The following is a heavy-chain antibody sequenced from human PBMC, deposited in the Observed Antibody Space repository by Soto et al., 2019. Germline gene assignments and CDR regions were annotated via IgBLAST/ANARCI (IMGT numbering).Heavy chain of an antibody. Sequence: LGESLKISCKGSGYSFTSYWIGWVRQMPGKGLEWMGIIYPGDSDTRYSPSFQGQVTISADKSISTAYLQWSSLKASDTAMYYCARQQQLVGRYNWFDPWGQGTLVTVSS. CDR2: IYPGDSDT. V-gene: IGHV5-51*01. CDR1: GYSFTSYW. J-gene: IGHJ5*02. D-gene: IGHD6-13*01. CDR3: ARQQQLVGRYNWFDP.